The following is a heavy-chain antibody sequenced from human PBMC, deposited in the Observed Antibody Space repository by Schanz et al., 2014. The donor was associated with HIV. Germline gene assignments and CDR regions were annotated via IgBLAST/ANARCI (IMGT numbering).Heavy chain of an antibody. V-gene: IGHV3-33*08. CDR3: ANSDRITFGGALDC. CDR1: GLTFAYPGLTFNTAW. Sequence: VQLVESGGGFERPGGSLTLSCAASGLTFAYPGLTFNTAWMAWVRQAPGKGLEWVAVIWYDGSNKYYADSVKGRFTISRDNSKNTLYLQMNSLRAEDTAVYYCANSDRITFGGALDCWGQGTLVTVSS. J-gene: IGHJ4*02. D-gene: IGHD3-16*01. CDR2: IWYDGSNK.